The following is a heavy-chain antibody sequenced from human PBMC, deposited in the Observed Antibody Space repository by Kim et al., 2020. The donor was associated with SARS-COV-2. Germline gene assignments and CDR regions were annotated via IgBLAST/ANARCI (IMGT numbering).Heavy chain of an antibody. Sequence: GGSLRLSCAASGFTFSSYWMHWVRQAPGKGLVWVSRINSDGSSTSYADSVKGRFTISRDNAKNTLYLQMNSLRAEDTAVYYCARTYSSGWYAGYYYYGMDVWGQGTTVTVSS. CDR2: INSDGSST. D-gene: IGHD6-19*01. CDR3: ARTYSSGWYAGYYYYGMDV. V-gene: IGHV3-74*01. J-gene: IGHJ6*02. CDR1: GFTFSSYW.